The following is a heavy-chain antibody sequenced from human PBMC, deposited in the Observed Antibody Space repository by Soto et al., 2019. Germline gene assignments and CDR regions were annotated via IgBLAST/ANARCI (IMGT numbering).Heavy chain of an antibody. CDR3: AKDRGDYYGVMQDV. CDR2: ISGSGSNT. CDR1: GFTFRSSA. Sequence: EVQLLESGGGLVQPGGSLRLSCAVSGFTFRSSAMSWVRQAPGKGLEWVSDISGSGSNTYYADSVKGRFTISRDNPENTLNLQMNSLRAEDTAVYYCAKDRGDYYGVMQDVWGQGTTVTVSS. J-gene: IGHJ6*02. D-gene: IGHD3-10*01. V-gene: IGHV3-23*01.